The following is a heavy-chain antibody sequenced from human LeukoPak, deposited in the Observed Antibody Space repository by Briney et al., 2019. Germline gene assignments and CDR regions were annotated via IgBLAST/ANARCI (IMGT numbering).Heavy chain of an antibody. CDR1: GGSISSSSYY. Sequence: TSETLSLTCTVSGGSISSSSYYWGWIRQPPGKGLEWIGNIYYSGSTYYNPSLKSRVTMSVDTSKNQFSLNLISVTAADTAVYYCARRGYYDSNGYFDYWGQGTLVTVSS. V-gene: IGHV4-39*01. D-gene: IGHD3-22*01. CDR2: IYYSGST. CDR3: ARRGYYDSNGYFDY. J-gene: IGHJ4*02.